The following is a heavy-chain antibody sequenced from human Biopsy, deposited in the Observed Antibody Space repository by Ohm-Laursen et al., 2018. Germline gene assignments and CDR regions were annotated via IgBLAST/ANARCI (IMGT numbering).Heavy chain of an antibody. CDR2: INPTGGTT. CDR3: ARDKTGSSVFGPYYYGMDV. D-gene: IGHD3-9*01. CDR1: GYSFTKYY. Sequence: ASVKVSCKASGYSFTKYYINWVRQAPGQGLEWMGIINPTGGTTSYAEKFQGRVTLTRDTSTGTVYLELNSLIYEGTALYYCARDKTGSSVFGPYYYGMDVWGQGTTVTVSS. J-gene: IGHJ6*02. V-gene: IGHV1-46*01.